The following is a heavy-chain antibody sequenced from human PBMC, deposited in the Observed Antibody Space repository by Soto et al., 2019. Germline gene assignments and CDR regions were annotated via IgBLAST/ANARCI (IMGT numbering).Heavy chain of an antibody. CDR1: GFRFGDYG. D-gene: IGHD3-3*01. V-gene: IGHV3-49*03. J-gene: IGHJ5*01. Sequence: DVQLVASGGGLVQPGRSLRLSCATSGFRFGDYGMSWFRQSPGKGLEWVGFISTEPFGATTQYAASVKGRFTITRDDSKSIADLQLNSLKTEDTAVYYCSRKVPLSGVVHPTHWFDSWGQGTLVTVSS. CDR2: ISTEPFGATT. CDR3: SRKVPLSGVVHPTHWFDS.